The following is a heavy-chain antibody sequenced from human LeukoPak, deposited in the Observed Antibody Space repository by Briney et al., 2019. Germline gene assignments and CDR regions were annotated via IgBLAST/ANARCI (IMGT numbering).Heavy chain of an antibody. D-gene: IGHD6-13*01. CDR2: MNPNSGNT. CDR1: GYTFSDYY. V-gene: IGHV1-8*02. CDR3: ARGPMAAAAEEGANWFDP. Sequence: ASVKVSCKASGYTFSDYYMHWVRQATGQGLEWMGWMNPNSGNTGYAQKFQGRVTMTRNTSISTAYMELSSLRSEDTAVYYCARGPMAAAAEEGANWFDPWGQGTLVTVSS. J-gene: IGHJ5*02.